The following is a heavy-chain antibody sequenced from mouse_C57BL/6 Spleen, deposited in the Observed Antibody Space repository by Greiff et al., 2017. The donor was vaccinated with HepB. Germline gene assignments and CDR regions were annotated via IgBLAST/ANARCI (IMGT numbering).Heavy chain of an antibody. J-gene: IGHJ4*01. V-gene: IGHV1-82*01. CDR3: ARPDYGSSYDAMDY. CDR2: IYPGDGDT. D-gene: IGHD1-1*01. CDR1: GYAFSSSW. Sequence: QVQLKESGPELVKPGASVKISCKASGYAFSSSWMNWVKQRPGKGLEWIGRIYPGDGDTNYNGKFKGKATLTADKSSSTAYMQLSSLTSEDSAVYFCARPDYGSSYDAMDYWGQGTSVTVSS.